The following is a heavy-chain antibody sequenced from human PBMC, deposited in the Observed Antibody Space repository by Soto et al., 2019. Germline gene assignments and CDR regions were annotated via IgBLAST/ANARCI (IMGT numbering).Heavy chain of an antibody. CDR3: ASGIQLWLRRINNGYSG. CDR2: IIPMFGTA. CDR1: GGTFSTYA. J-gene: IGHJ4*02. V-gene: IGHV1-69*12. D-gene: IGHD5-18*01. Sequence: QVQLVQSGAEVKKPESSVKVSCKAPGGTFSTYAISWVRQAPGQGLEWMGGIIPMFGTANYAQRFQDRVTITADESTNTVYMELSSLRYEDTAVYCCASGIQLWLRRINNGYSGWGQGTLVTVSS.